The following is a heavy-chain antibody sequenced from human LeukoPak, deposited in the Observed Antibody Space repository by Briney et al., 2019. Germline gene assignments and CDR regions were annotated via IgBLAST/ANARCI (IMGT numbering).Heavy chain of an antibody. Sequence: SVKVSCKASGGTFSSYAISWVRQAPGQGLEWMGRIIPILGIANYAQKFQGRVTITADKSTSTAYMELSSLRSEDTAVYYFARSQNGYSSGWYCDYWGQGTLVTVSS. CDR2: IIPILGIA. V-gene: IGHV1-69*04. CDR3: ARSQNGYSSGWYCDY. CDR1: GGTFSSYA. J-gene: IGHJ4*02. D-gene: IGHD6-19*01.